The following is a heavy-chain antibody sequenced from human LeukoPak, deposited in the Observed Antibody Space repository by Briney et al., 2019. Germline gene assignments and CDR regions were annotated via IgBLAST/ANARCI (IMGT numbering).Heavy chain of an antibody. Sequence: GGSLRLSCAASGFAFSSYAMSWVRQAPGKGLEWVSAISGSGGSTYYAGSVKGRFTISRDNSKNMLYLQMNSLRAEDTAVYYCAKDAYDSSGYYIRYFDLWGRGTLVTVSS. CDR1: GFAFSSYA. V-gene: IGHV3-23*01. J-gene: IGHJ2*01. CDR3: AKDAYDSSGYYIRYFDL. CDR2: ISGSGGST. D-gene: IGHD3-22*01.